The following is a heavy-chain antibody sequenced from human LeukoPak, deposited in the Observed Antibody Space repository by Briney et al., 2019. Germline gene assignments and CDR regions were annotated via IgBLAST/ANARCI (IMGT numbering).Heavy chain of an antibody. CDR3: ARSPGEVVNPEYAFDI. D-gene: IGHD3-10*01. CDR1: GFTFSSFA. J-gene: IGHJ3*02. Sequence: PGGSLRLSCAASGFTFSSFAMSWVRQAPGKGLEWVSVISGSGGSTYYANSVKGRFTISRDNSKNTLYLQMGSLRAEDMAVYYCARSPGEVVNPEYAFDIWGQGTMVTVSS. V-gene: IGHV3-64*01. CDR2: ISGSGGST.